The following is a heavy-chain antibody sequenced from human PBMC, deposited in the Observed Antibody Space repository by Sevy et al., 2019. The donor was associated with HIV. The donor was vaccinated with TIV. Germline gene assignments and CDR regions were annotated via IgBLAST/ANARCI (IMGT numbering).Heavy chain of an antibody. J-gene: IGHJ4*02. CDR3: VRAIQLAASY. D-gene: IGHD2-15*01. V-gene: IGHV3-7*02. CDR2: INPDGSKI. CDR1: AINIRDYW. Sequence: LSLTCEASAINIRDYWMNWVRQAPGKGLEWVANINPDGSKIYYADSVKGRFTISRDSAKNSVFLQMTSLRAEDTAVYYCVRAIQLAASYWGQGMLVTVSS.